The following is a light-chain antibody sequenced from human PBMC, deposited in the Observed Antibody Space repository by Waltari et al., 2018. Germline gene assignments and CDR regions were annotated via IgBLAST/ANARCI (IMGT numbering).Light chain of an antibody. CDR1: QSVSSN. J-gene: IGKJ1*01. Sequence: EIVMTQSPATLSVSPGERATLPCRASQSVSSNLAWYQQKPGQAPRPLIYGASTRATGFPARFSGSGSGTEFTLTISSLQSEDFAVYYCQQYNNWPRTFGQGTKVEI. V-gene: IGKV3-15*01. CDR2: GAS. CDR3: QQYNNWPRT.